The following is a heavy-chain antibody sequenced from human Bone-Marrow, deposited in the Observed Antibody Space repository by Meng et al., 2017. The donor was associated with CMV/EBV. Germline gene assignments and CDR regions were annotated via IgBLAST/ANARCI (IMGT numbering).Heavy chain of an antibody. CDR3: VRDEVPAAISVYFQH. Sequence: SVKVSCKASGGTFSSYTISWVRQAPGQGLEWMGRIIPILGIANYAQKFHSRVTITADKSTSTAYMELSSLRSDDTAVYYCVRDEVPAAISVYFQHWGQGTLVTVSS. CDR1: GGTFSSYT. V-gene: IGHV1-69*04. D-gene: IGHD2-2*02. CDR2: IIPILGIA. J-gene: IGHJ1*01.